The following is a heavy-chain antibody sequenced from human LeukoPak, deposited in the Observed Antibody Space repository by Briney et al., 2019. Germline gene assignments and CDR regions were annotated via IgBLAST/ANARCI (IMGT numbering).Heavy chain of an antibody. J-gene: IGHJ3*02. Sequence: ASVKVSCKASGITIAGYDVHWVRQAPGQGLEWMGRIKPRFSGTNHAEKFQGRVTMTRDTSMTTAYMELSSLTSDDTAVYYCARQFGPTDASDIWGQGTMVTVSS. V-gene: IGHV1-2*02. CDR1: GITIAGYD. D-gene: IGHD3-16*01. CDR2: IKPRFSGT. CDR3: ARQFGPTDASDI.